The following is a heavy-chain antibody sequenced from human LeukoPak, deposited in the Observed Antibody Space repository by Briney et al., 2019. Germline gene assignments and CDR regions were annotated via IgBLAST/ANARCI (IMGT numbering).Heavy chain of an antibody. D-gene: IGHD2-2*01. CDR3: AREYQLPYFDY. CDR1: GFTFSSYA. J-gene: IGHJ4*02. V-gene: IGHV3-30-3*01. CDR2: ISYDGSNK. Sequence: PGGSLRLSCAASGFTFSSYAMHWVRQAPGKGLEWVAVISYDGSNKNYADSVKGRFTISRDNSKNTLYLQMNSLRAEDTAVYYCAREYQLPYFDYWGQGTLVTVSS.